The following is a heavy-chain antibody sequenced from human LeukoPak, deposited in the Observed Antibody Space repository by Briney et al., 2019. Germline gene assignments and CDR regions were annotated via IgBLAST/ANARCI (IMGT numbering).Heavy chain of an antibody. J-gene: IGHJ6*02. CDR3: TTVTLADIVATIFPDYYYGMDV. CDR1: GFTFSNAW. V-gene: IGHV3-15*01. CDR2: IKSKTDGGTT. Sequence: PGGSLSLSCAASGFTFSNAWMSWVRQAPGKGLEWVGRIKSKTDGGTTDYAAPVKGRFTISRDDSKNTLYLQMNSLKTEDTAVYYCTTVTLADIVATIFPDYYYGMDVWGQGTTVTVSS. D-gene: IGHD5-12*01.